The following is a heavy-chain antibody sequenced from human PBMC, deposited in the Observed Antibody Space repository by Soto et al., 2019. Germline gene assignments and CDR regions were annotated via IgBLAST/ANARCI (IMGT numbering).Heavy chain of an antibody. CDR1: GGSISSGSFY. D-gene: IGHD3-9*01. CDR2: ISDSGSS. Sequence: QVQLQESGPGLVKPSQTLTLTCTVSGGSISSGSFYWSWIRQHPGKGLEWIGHISDSGSSYYNPSLESRVTISVDTSKNQFSLKVSAVTAADTAVYFCARTTFYDIFTAYYSLFDYWGQGPLVTVSS. CDR3: ARTTFYDIFTAYYSLFDY. J-gene: IGHJ4*02. V-gene: IGHV4-31*03.